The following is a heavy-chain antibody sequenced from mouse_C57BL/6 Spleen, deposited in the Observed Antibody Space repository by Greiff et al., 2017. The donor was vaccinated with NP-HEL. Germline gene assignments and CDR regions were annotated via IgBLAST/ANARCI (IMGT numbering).Heavy chain of an antibody. Sequence: QVQLQQSGPELVKPGASVKLSCKASGYTFTSYDINWVKQRPGQGLEWIGWIYPRDGSTKYNEKFKGKATLTVDTSSSTAYMELHSLTSEDSAVYFCARKGTAQAKGAWFAYWGQGTLVTVSA. J-gene: IGHJ3*01. CDR2: IYPRDGST. CDR1: GYTFTSYD. CDR3: ARKGTAQAKGAWFAY. V-gene: IGHV1-85*01. D-gene: IGHD3-2*02.